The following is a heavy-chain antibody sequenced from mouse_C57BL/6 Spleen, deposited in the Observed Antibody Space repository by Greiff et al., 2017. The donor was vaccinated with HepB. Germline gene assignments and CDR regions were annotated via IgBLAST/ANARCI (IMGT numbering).Heavy chain of an antibody. V-gene: IGHV14-2*01. CDR2: IDPEDGET. CDR1: GFNIKDYY. CDR3: ERSGYGKAMDY. J-gene: IGHJ4*01. D-gene: IGHD2-10*02. Sequence: VQLQQSGAELVKPGASVKLSCTASGFNIKDYYMHWVKQRTEQGLEWIGRIDPEDGETKYAPKFQGKATITADTSSNTAHLQHSSLTSEDTAVYYCERSGYGKAMDYWGQGTSVTVSS.